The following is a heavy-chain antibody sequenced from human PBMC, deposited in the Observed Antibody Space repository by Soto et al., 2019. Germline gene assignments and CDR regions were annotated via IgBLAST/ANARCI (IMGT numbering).Heavy chain of an antibody. Sequence: IISLTCTVPGGYIISSSYYWGRNRQPPGKGLEWIGSIYYSGSTYYNPSLKSRVTISVDTSKNQFSLKLSSVTAADTAVYYCARRRQVTAVVGYFFDFLGQGTLVTGSS. CDR2: IYYSGST. J-gene: IGHJ4*02. V-gene: IGHV4-39*01. CDR3: ARRRQVTAVVGYFFDF. D-gene: IGHD2-15*01. CDR1: GGYIISSSYY.